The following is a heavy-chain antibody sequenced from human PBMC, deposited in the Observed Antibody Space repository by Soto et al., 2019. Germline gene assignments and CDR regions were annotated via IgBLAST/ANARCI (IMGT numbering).Heavy chain of an antibody. CDR1: GYTFTSYD. D-gene: IGHD3-9*01. V-gene: IGHV1-8*01. J-gene: IGHJ6*03. CDR2: MNPNSGNT. Sequence: ASVKVSCKASGYTFTSYDINWVRQATGRGLEWMGWMNPNSGNTGYAQKFQGRVTMTRNTSISTAYMELSSLRSEDTAVYYCARSETLRYFDWLSSTSYYMDVWGKGTTVTVSS. CDR3: ARSETLRYFDWLSSTSYYMDV.